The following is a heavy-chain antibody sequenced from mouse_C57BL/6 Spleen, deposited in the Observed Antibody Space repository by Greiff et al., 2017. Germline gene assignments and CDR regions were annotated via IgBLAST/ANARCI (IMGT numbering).Heavy chain of an antibody. V-gene: IGHV5-17*01. CDR3: AREEEWLLLAY. CDR2: ISSGSSTI. CDR1: GFTFSDYG. Sequence: EVQGVESGGGLVKPGGSLKLSCAASGFTFSDYGMHWVRQAPEKGLEWVAYISSGSSTIYYADTVKGRFTISRDNAKNTLFLQMTSLRSEDTAMYYCAREEEWLLLAYWGQGTLVTVSA. D-gene: IGHD2-3*01. J-gene: IGHJ3*01.